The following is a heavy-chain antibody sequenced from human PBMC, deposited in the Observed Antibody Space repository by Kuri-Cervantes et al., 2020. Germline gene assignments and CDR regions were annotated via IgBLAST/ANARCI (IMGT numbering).Heavy chain of an antibody. J-gene: IGHJ6*03. CDR3: ARGRELLVYYYYMDV. D-gene: IGHD1-26*01. CDR1: GYTFTSYG. CDR2: IIPIFGTA. V-gene: IGHV1-69*05. Sequence: SVKVSCKASGYTFTSYGISWVRQAPGQGLEWMGGIIPIFGTANYAQKFQGRVTITTDESTSTAYMELSSLRSEDTAVYYCARGRELLVYYYYMDVGGKGTTVTVSS.